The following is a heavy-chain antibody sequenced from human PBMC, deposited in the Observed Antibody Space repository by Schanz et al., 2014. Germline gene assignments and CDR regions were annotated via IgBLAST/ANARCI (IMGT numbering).Heavy chain of an antibody. Sequence: QVQLVESGGGVAQPGRSLRLSCAASGFTFSSYGMHWVRQAPGKGLEWVAVILYDGSNKYYADSVKGRFTISRDNSKNTLYLQMNSLRVEDTALYYCAKVAPAATYLDSWGLGTLVTVSS. J-gene: IGHJ4*02. CDR1: GFTFSSYG. CDR2: ILYDGSNK. CDR3: AKVAPAATYLDS. D-gene: IGHD2-2*01. V-gene: IGHV3-30*18.